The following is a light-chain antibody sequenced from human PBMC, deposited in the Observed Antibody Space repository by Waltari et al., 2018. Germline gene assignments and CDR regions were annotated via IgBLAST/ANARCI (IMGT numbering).Light chain of an antibody. V-gene: IGLV2-8*01. CDR3: SSYAGSNNLV. CDR1: SSDVGGYNY. CDR2: EVS. J-gene: IGLJ2*01. Sequence: QSALTQPPSASGSPGQSVTISCTGTSSDVGGYNYVSRYQQHPGKAPKLMIYEVSKRPSGVPGRFAGAKSGNTAALTVSGLQAEDEADYYCSSYAGSNNLVFGGGTKLTVL.